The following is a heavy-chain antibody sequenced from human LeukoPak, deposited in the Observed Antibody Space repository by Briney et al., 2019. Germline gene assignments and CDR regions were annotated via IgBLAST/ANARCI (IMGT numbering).Heavy chain of an antibody. J-gene: IGHJ6*03. CDR1: GFTFSNYW. V-gene: IGHV3-7*01. Sequence: PGGSLRLSCAASGFTFSNYWMNLVRQAPGKGLEWVAKINQDGSETYYVDSVKGRFTVSRDNARNSLYLQMNSLRAEDTAVYYFSNGGGGIWYRRHFYYMGAWGKGTTVTVAS. D-gene: IGHD6-13*01. CDR2: INQDGSET. CDR3: SNGGGGIWYRRHFYYMGA.